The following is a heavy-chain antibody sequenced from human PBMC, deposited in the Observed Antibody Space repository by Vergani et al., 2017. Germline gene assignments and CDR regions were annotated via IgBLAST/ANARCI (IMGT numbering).Heavy chain of an antibody. CDR2: IGTAGDT. CDR3: ARAVSTTVGDPPGY. CDR1: GFTFSSYD. Sequence: EVQLVESGGGLVQPGGSLRLSCAASGFTFSSYDMHWVRQATGKGLEWVSAIGTAGDTYYPGSVKGRFTISRENAKNSLYLQMNGLRAGDTAIYYXARAVSTTVGDPPGYWGQGTLVTVSS. D-gene: IGHD4-23*01. J-gene: IGHJ4*02. V-gene: IGHV3-13*01.